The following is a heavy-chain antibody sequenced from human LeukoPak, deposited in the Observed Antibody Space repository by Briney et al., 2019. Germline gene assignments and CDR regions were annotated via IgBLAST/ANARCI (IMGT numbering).Heavy chain of an antibody. D-gene: IGHD2-15*01. V-gene: IGHV4-34*01. J-gene: IGHJ3*02. Sequence: SETLSLTCAVYGGSFSGYYWSWIRQPPGKGLEWIGEINHSGSTNYNPSLKSRVTISVDTSKNQFSLKLSSVTAADTAVYYCALLLIDAFDIWGQGTMVTVSS. CDR3: ALLLIDAFDI. CDR1: GGSFSGYY. CDR2: INHSGST.